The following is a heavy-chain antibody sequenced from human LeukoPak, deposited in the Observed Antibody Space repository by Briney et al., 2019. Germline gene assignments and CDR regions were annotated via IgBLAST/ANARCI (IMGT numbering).Heavy chain of an antibody. J-gene: IGHJ2*01. V-gene: IGHV4-61*08. CDR3: AGYLAAGSFDL. Sequence: LETLSLTCTVSGGSISSADYYWSWIRRPPGKGLEWIGYIYYTGSTNYNPSLNRRVTISVDTSKIQFSLKMSSVTAADTAVYYCAGYLAAGSFDLWGRGTLVTVSS. D-gene: IGHD6-25*01. CDR1: GGSISSADYY. CDR2: IYYTGST.